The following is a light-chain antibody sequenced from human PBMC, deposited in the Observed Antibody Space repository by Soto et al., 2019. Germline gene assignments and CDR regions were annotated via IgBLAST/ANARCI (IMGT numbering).Light chain of an antibody. V-gene: IGKV3-20*01. CDR2: GAC. CDR1: QSVSSN. CDR3: QQYGSPIT. Sequence: EIVMTQSPATLSVSPGERATLSCRTSQSVSSNLAWYQQKPGQAPRLLIYGACSRATGIPDRFSGSGSGTDFTLTIGRLEPEDFAVYYCQQYGSPITFGQGTRLEI. J-gene: IGKJ5*01.